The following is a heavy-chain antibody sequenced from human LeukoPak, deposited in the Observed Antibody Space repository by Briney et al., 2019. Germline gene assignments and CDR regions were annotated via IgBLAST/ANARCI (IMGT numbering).Heavy chain of an antibody. CDR2: IKQDGSEK. CDR3: AREFWYSSGWYWERVCFVY. V-gene: IGHV3-7*01. Sequence: GGSLRLSCAASGFTFSSYWMSWVRQAPGKGLEWVANIKQDGSEKYYVDSVKGRFTISRDNAKNSLYLQMNSLRAEDTAVYYCAREFWYSSGWYWERVCFVYWGQGTLVTVSS. D-gene: IGHD6-19*01. CDR1: GFTFSSYW. J-gene: IGHJ4*02.